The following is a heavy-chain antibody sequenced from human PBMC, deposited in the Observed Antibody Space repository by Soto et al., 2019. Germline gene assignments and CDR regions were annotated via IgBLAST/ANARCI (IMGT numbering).Heavy chain of an antibody. D-gene: IGHD3-16*02. J-gene: IGHJ4*02. Sequence: GGSLRLSCAASGFKFSDYWMSWVRQAPGKGLEWVGNIKHDTSEAHYADSVKGRFTITRDNIKNFLFLQMNGLRSDDTASYYCSRDGLLFSGPYRPSRFDYWGLGTLVTVSS. V-gene: IGHV3-7*03. CDR2: IKHDTSEA. CDR3: SRDGLLFSGPYRPSRFDY. CDR1: GFKFSDYW.